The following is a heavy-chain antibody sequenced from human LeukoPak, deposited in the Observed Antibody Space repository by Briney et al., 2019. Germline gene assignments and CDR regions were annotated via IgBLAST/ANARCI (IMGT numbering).Heavy chain of an antibody. CDR2: ISSNGGST. Sequence: PGGSLRLFCAASGFTFSSYAMHWVRQAPGKGLEYVSAISSNGGSTYYANSVKGRFTISRDNSKNTLYLQMGSLRAEDMAVYYCARSRSYGAADYWGQGTLVTVSS. J-gene: IGHJ4*02. CDR3: ARSRSYGAADY. CDR1: GFTFSSYA. D-gene: IGHD1-26*01. V-gene: IGHV3-64*01.